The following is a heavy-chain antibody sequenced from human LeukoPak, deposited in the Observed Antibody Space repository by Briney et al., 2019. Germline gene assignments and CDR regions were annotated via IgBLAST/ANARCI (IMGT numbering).Heavy chain of an antibody. J-gene: IGHJ3*02. CDR2: IYSGGST. Sequence: GGSLRLSCAASGFTVSSNYMSWVRQAPGKGLEWVSVIYSGGSTYYADSVKGRFTISRDNSKNTLYLQMNSLRAEDTAVYYCARDRVDGSSGWYDAFDIWGQGTMVTVSS. CDR3: ARDRVDGSSGWYDAFDI. D-gene: IGHD6-19*01. CDR1: GFTVSSNY. V-gene: IGHV3-66*01.